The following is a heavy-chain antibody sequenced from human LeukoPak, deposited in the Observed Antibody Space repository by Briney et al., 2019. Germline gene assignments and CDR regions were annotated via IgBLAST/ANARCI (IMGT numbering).Heavy chain of an antibody. Sequence: PSETLSLTCTVSGGSISSYYWSRIRQPPGNGLELIGYIYYSGSTNYNPSLKSRVTISVDTSKNQFSLKLSSVTAADTAVYYCARATKGRSNWFDPWGQGTLVTVSS. J-gene: IGHJ5*02. CDR1: GGSISSYY. V-gene: IGHV4-59*01. CDR2: IYYSGST. CDR3: ARATKGRSNWFDP. D-gene: IGHD5-12*01.